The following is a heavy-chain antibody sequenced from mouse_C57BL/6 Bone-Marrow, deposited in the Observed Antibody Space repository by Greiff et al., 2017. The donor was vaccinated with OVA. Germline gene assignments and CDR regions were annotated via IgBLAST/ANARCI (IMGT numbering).Heavy chain of an antibody. Sequence: QVQLKQSGAELARPGASVKLSCKASGYTFTSYGISWVKQRTGQGLEWIGEIYPRSGNTYYNEKFKGKATLTADKSSSTAYMELRSLTSEDSAVYFCARGQLRLRGYYFDYWGQGTTLTVSS. CDR2: IYPRSGNT. V-gene: IGHV1-81*01. CDR3: ARGQLRLRGYYFDY. CDR1: GYTFTSYG. J-gene: IGHJ2*01. D-gene: IGHD3-2*02.